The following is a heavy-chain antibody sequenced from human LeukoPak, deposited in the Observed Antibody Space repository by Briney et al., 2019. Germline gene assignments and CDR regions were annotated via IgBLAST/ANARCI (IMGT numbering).Heavy chain of an antibody. D-gene: IGHD3-3*01. CDR3: TRVSAHGKGGPFWSGSVPFDY. J-gene: IGHJ4*02. V-gene: IGHV1-46*03. CDR2: INPSGGST. CDR1: GYTFTSYY. Sequence: ASVKVSCKASGYTFTSYYMHWVRQAPGQGLEWMGIINPSGGSTSYAQKFQGRVTMTRDTSTSTVYMELSSLRSEDTAVYYCTRVSAHGKGGPFWSGSVPFDYWGQGTLVTVSS.